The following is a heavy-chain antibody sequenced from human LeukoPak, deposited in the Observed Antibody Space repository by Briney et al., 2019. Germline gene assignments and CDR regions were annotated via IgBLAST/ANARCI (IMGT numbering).Heavy chain of an antibody. CDR3: ARARVEWELLLDY. CDR2: INPNSGGT. J-gene: IGHJ4*02. Sequence: ASVKVSCKASGYTFTGYYMHWVRQAPGQGLEWMGWINPNSGGTNYAQKFQGRVTMTRDTSIRTAYMELSRLRSDDTAVYYCARARVEWELLLDYWGQGTLVTVSS. D-gene: IGHD1-26*01. CDR1: GYTFTGYY. V-gene: IGHV1-2*02.